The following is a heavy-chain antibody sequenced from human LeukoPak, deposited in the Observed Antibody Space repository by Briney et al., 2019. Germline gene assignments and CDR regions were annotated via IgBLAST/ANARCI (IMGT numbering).Heavy chain of an antibody. CDR2: IYSGGST. D-gene: IGHD4-23*01. Sequence: GGSLRLSCAASGFTVSSNYMSWLRQAPGKGLEWVSVIYSGGSTYYADSVKGRFTISRDNSKNTLYLQMNSLRAEDTAVYYCARAYGGNDNWFDPWGQGTLVTVSS. V-gene: IGHV3-53*01. J-gene: IGHJ5*02. CDR1: GFTVSSNY. CDR3: ARAYGGNDNWFDP.